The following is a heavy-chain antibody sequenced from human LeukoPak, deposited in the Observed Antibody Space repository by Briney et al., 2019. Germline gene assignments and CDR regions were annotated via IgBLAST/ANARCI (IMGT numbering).Heavy chain of an antibody. V-gene: IGHV3-48*01. J-gene: IGHJ4*02. CDR2: ISSSSSTI. Sequence: PGRSLRLSCAASGFTFSSYSMNWVRQAPGKGLEWVSYISSSSSTIYYADSVKGRFTISRDNAKNSLYLQMNSLRAEDTAVYYCARVLDTAACDYWGQGTLVTVSS. D-gene: IGHD3-3*01. CDR1: GFTFSSYS. CDR3: ARVLDTAACDY.